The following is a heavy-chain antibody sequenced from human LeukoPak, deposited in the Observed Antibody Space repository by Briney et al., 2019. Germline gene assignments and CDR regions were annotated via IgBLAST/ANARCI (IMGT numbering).Heavy chain of an antibody. CDR3: ARVSYGYYGDY. Sequence: ASVKVSCKASGYTFTSYGISWVRQAPGQGLEWMGWISAYNGNANYAEKPQGRVTMTTDTSTSTAYMELRSLRSDDTAVYYCARVSYGYYGDYWGQGTLVTVSS. D-gene: IGHD5-18*01. J-gene: IGHJ4*02. CDR1: GYTFTSYG. V-gene: IGHV1-18*01. CDR2: ISAYNGNA.